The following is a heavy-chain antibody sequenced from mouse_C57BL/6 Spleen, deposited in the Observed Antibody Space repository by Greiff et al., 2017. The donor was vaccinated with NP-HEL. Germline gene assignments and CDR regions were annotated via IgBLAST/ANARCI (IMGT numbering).Heavy chain of an antibody. CDR3: ARSVTTVVAPVAY. J-gene: IGHJ3*01. D-gene: IGHD1-1*01. CDR2: IYPGDGDT. V-gene: IGHV1-82*01. CDR1: GYAFSSSW. Sequence: QVQLQQSGPELVKPGASVKISCKASGYAFSSSWMNWVKQRPGKGLEWIGRIYPGDGDTNYNGKFKGKATLTADKSSSTAYMELRSLTSEDSAVYYCARSVTTVVAPVAYWGQGTLVTVSA.